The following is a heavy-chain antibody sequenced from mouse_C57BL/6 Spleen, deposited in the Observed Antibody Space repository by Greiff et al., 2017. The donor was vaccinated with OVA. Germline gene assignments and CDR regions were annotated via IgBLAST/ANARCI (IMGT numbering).Heavy chain of an antibody. J-gene: IGHJ2*01. CDR3: ARETSYYSNSYYFDY. CDR1: GYTFTSYG. D-gene: IGHD2-5*01. V-gene: IGHV1-81*01. CDR2: IYPRSGNT. Sequence: QVQLKESGAELARPGASVKLSCKASGYTFTSYGISWVKQRTGQGLEWIGEIYPRSGNTYYNEKFKGKATLTADKSSSTAYMELRSLTSEDSAVYFCARETSYYSNSYYFDYWGQGTTLTVSS.